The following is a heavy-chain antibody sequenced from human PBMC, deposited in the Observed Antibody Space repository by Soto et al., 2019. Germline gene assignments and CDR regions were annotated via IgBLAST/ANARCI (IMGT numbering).Heavy chain of an antibody. V-gene: IGHV4-59*01. CDR2: IYYSGST. CDR3: ARWIRPYYFDY. J-gene: IGHJ4*02. CDR1: GGSISSYY. Sequence: QVQLQESGPGLVKPSETLSLTCTVSGGSISSYYWSWILQPPGKGLEWIGCIYYSGSTNYNPSLKRRVTLSVDTSKNQLSLKLSSVTAADTAVYYCARWIRPYYFDYWGQGTLVTVSS. D-gene: IGHD5-18*01.